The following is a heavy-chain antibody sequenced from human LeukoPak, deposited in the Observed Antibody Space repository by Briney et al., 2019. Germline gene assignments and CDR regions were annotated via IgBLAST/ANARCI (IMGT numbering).Heavy chain of an antibody. J-gene: IGHJ1*01. CDR1: GGTFSSYA. CDR3: ARDRIYYDFWSGSRFFQH. D-gene: IGHD3-3*01. V-gene: IGHV1-69*13. Sequence: GASVKVSCKASGGTFSSYAISWVRQAPGQGLELMGGIIPIFGTANYAQKFQGRVTITADESTSTAYMELSSLRSEDTAVYYCARDRIYYDFWSGSRFFQHWGQGTLVTVSS. CDR2: IIPIFGTA.